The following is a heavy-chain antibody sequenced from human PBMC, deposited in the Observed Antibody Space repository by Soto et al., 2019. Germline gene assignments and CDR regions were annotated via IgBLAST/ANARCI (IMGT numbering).Heavy chain of an antibody. J-gene: IGHJ4*02. Sequence: SETLSLTCSVSGGSISSPTYYWGWIHQPPGKGLEWIGSIYYSGSTYYSPSLKSRVTISVDTSKNQFSLKVSSVTAADTAVYYCARLPGITTSRRDYWGQGTLVTVSS. CDR3: ARLPGITTSRRDY. D-gene: IGHD1-1*01. V-gene: IGHV4-39*01. CDR1: GGSISSPTYY. CDR2: IYYSGST.